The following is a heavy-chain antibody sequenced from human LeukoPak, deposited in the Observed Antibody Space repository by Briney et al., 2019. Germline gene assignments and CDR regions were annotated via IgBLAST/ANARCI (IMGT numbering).Heavy chain of an antibody. J-gene: IGHJ6*02. CDR2: IYPGDSDT. Sequence: GESLKISCKGSGYSFTSYWIGWVRQMPGKGLEWMGIIYPGDSDTRYSPSFQGQVTISADKSISTAYLQWSSLKASDTAMYYRARLRVVPAAIYYYYYGMDVWGQGTTVTVSS. CDR3: ARLRVVPAAIYYYYYGMDV. D-gene: IGHD2-2*01. V-gene: IGHV5-51*01. CDR1: GYSFTSYW.